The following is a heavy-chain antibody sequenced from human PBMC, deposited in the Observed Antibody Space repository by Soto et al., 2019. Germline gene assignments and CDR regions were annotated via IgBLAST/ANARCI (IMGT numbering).Heavy chain of an antibody. D-gene: IGHD2-8*02. J-gene: IGHJ4*02. V-gene: IGHV4-59*12. CDR3: ARDKITGLFDY. Sequence: SETLSLTCTASGASMSTYYWNWIRQPPGKGLEWIGYIYSSGSANYNPSLKSRVAISVDTSKDQISLKLTSVTAADTAVYYCARDKITGLFDYWGQGTLVTVSS. CDR1: GASMSTYY. CDR2: IYSSGSA.